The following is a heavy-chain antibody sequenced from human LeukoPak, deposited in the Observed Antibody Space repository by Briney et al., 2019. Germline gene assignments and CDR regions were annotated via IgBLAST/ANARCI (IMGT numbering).Heavy chain of an antibody. CDR1: GFTFSSYW. CDR2: IKQDGSEK. Sequence: GGSLRLSCAASGFTFSSYWMSWVRQAPGKGLEWVANIKQDGSEKYYVDSVKGRFTISRDNAKNSLYLQMNSLRAEDTAVYYCARDRYYDSSGYYPRYYYYGMDVWGQGTTVTVSS. D-gene: IGHD3-22*01. V-gene: IGHV3-7*03. CDR3: ARDRYYDSSGYYPRYYYYGMDV. J-gene: IGHJ6*02.